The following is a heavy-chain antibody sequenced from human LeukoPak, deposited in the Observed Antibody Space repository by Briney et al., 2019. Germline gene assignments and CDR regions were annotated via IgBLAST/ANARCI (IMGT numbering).Heavy chain of an antibody. CDR1: AAIGNYL. J-gene: IGHJ6*02. Sequence: ADTLSLTCTVSAAIGNYLCSWIRHPPAKGLEWTVYIYQNGGTSYNPSLMSGVNISADASTNQSPLKLYSVTAADPAVYYCAGSRDSPHYYGMDVWGQGTTVTVFS. D-gene: IGHD3-22*01. V-gene: IGHV4-59*07. CDR3: AGSRDSPHYYGMDV. CDR2: IYQNGGT.